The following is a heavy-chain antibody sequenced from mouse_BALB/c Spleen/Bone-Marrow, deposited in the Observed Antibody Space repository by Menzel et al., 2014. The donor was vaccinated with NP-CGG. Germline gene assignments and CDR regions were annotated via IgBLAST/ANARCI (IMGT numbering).Heavy chain of an antibody. CDR3: ARGDWFTY. CDR2: INPYTGAT. Sequence: EVKLQESGPELVKPGTSVKISCKASGYSFTGYYMHWVKQSHVKGLEWIGRINPYTGATTYNQNFNVKASLTVDKSSSTAYMELHSLTSEDSAVYYCARGDWFTYWGQGTLVTVSA. V-gene: IGHV1-42*01. J-gene: IGHJ3*01. CDR1: GYSFTGYY.